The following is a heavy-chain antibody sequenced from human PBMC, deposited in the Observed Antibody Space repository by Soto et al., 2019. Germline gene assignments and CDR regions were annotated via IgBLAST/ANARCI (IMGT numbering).Heavy chain of an antibody. D-gene: IGHD3-22*01. CDR2: MNPGNNQH. CDR3: ARDWAPYYYDSSGSGAH. J-gene: IGHJ4*02. CDR1: GYSFTNYD. Sequence: ASVKVSCKASGYSFTNYDIHWVRQAAGLGLEWMGWMNPGNNQHVYTQKFRGRVTMTTDTSTSTAYMELRSLRSDDTAVYYCARDWAPYYYDSSGSGAHWGQGTLVTVSS. V-gene: IGHV1-8*01.